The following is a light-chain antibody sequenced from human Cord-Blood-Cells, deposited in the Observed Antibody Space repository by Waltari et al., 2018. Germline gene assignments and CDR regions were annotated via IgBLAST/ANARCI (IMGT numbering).Light chain of an antibody. V-gene: IGLV2-14*01. Sequence: QSALTQPASVSGSPGQSLTISCTGTSSDVGGYNYVSCYQQHPGKAPKLMIYEVSNRPSGVSNRFSGSKSGNTASLTISGLQAEDEADYYCSSYTSSSTLEVFGGGTKLTVL. CDR2: EVS. J-gene: IGLJ2*01. CDR1: SSDVGGYNY. CDR3: SSYTSSSTLEV.